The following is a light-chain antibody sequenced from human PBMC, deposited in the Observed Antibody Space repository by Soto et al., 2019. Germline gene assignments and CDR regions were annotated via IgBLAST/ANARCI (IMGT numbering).Light chain of an antibody. CDR2: GAS. J-gene: IGKJ1*01. CDR1: QSVSSNY. Sequence: EIVLTQSPGTLSLSPGERATLSCRASQSVSSNYVAWYQQKPGQGPRLLIYGASSRATDIPDRFSGSGSGTDFTLTISRLEPEDFAVYYCQEYGNSRTFGQGTKVEIK. V-gene: IGKV3-20*01. CDR3: QEYGNSRT.